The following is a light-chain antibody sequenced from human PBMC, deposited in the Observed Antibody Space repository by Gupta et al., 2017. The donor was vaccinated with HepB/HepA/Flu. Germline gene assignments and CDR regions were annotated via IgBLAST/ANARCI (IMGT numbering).Light chain of an antibody. J-gene: IGKJ5*01. Sequence: EIVLTQSPATLSLSPGERATLSCRASQSVSSYLAWYQQKPGQAPRLLIYDASNRANGIPARFSGSGXGTXFTLTIXSLEPEDFAVYYCQQRSKWPVTFGXGTRLEIK. V-gene: IGKV3-11*01. CDR1: QSVSSY. CDR3: QQRSKWPVT. CDR2: DAS.